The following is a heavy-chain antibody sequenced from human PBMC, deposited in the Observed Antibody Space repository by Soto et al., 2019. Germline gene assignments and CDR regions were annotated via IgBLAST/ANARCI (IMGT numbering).Heavy chain of an antibody. CDR2: IYYSGST. V-gene: IGHV4-39*01. J-gene: IGHJ4*02. Sequence: SETLSLTCTVSGGSISSSSYYWGWIRQPPGKGLEWIGSIYYSGSTYYNPSLKSRVTISVDTSKNQFSLKLSSVTAADTAVYYCASIGPHGSYSFYQQSDYWGQGTLVTVSS. D-gene: IGHD3-10*01. CDR1: GGSISSSSYY. CDR3: ASIGPHGSYSFYQQSDY.